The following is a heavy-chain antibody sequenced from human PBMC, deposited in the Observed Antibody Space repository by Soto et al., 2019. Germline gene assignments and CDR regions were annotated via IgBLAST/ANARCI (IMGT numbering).Heavy chain of an antibody. J-gene: IGHJ6*03. CDR2: IYHSGST. D-gene: IGHD2-15*01. Sequence: SETLSLTCAVSSGSISSSNWWSWVRQPPGKGLEWIGEIYHSGSTNYNPSLKSRVTISVDKSKNQFSLKLSSVTAADTAVYYCARRPVAATEIYYYYYMDVWGKGTTVTVSS. CDR1: SGSISSSNW. CDR3: ARRPVAATEIYYYYYMDV. V-gene: IGHV4-4*02.